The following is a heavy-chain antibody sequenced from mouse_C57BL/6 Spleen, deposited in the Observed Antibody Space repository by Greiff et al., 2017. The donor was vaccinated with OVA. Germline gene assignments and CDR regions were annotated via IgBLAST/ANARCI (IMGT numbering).Heavy chain of an antibody. CDR1: GYTFTSYW. J-gene: IGHJ3*01. V-gene: IGHV1-50*01. CDR3: ARGGTRTWFAY. D-gene: IGHD3-3*01. CDR2: IDPSDSYT. Sequence: VQLQQPGAELVKPGASVKLSCKASGYTFTSYWMQWVKQRPGQGLEWIGEIDPSDSYTNYNQKFKGKATLTVDTSSSTAYMQLSSLTSEDSAVYYCARGGTRTWFAYWGQGTLVTVSA.